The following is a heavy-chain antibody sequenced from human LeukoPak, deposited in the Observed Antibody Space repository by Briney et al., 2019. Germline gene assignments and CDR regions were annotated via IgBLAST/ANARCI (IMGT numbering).Heavy chain of an antibody. Sequence: SETLSLTCTVSGGSVNSGSYYWNWIRQPPGKGLEWIGYIYYSGSTNYNPSLYSRVTISVDTSKNQFSLKLSSVTAANTAIYYCARAGAIAARPDFDYWGQGTLVTVSS. CDR1: GGSVNSGSYY. D-gene: IGHD6-6*01. V-gene: IGHV4-61*01. CDR3: ARAGAIAARPDFDY. J-gene: IGHJ4*02. CDR2: IYYSGST.